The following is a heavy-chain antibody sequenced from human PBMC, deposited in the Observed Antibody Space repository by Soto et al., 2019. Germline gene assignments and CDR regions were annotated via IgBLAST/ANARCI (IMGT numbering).Heavy chain of an antibody. V-gene: IGHV4-59*04. D-gene: IGHD6-19*01. CDR2: IYYTGTT. J-gene: IGHJ4*02. CDR1: GGSIIGYY. CDR3: ARRHSVAAFYFDY. Sequence: SETLSHTCTVSGGSIIGYYWSWIRQAPGKGLEWIGNIYYTGTTYYNPSLKSRVTISVDASKNQFSLKLNSVTAADTAVFYCARRHSVAAFYFDYWGQGALVTVSS.